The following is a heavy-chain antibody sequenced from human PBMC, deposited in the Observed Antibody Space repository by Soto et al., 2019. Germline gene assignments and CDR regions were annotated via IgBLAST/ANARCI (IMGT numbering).Heavy chain of an antibody. CDR3: ARGGSNDWQVAFDI. CDR1: GGSFSTYY. V-gene: IGHV4-34*01. D-gene: IGHD3-9*01. J-gene: IGHJ3*02. Sequence: SETLSLTCVVSGGSFSTYYYNWIRQSPGKGLEWIGEINHSGSNNYSPSLKSRVTMSLDTSKNQFSLKLTSVTAADTAVYYCARGGSNDWQVAFDIWGQGTMVT. CDR2: INHSGSN.